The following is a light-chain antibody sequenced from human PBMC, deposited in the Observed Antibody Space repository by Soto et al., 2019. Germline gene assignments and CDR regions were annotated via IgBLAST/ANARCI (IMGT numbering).Light chain of an antibody. CDR3: QQYNNWPLT. CDR2: GAS. Sequence: EIVMTQSPATLSVSPGERATLSCRASQTVSNNLAWYQQKPGQAPRLLIYGASARATGIPARFSGSGSGTEVTLTISIRQSEDFAVYYCQQYNNWPLTVGGGTKVEIK. CDR1: QTVSNN. J-gene: IGKJ4*02. V-gene: IGKV3-15*01.